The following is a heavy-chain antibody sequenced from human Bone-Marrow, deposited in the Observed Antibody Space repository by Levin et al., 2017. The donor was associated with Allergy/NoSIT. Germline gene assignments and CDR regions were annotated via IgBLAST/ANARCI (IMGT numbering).Heavy chain of an antibody. V-gene: IGHV3-33*01. CDR2: IWNDASKE. CDR1: GFTLSSHG. CDR3: ARDAYYYDSSGYSQHYYYYYGMDV. J-gene: IGHJ6*02. D-gene: IGHD3-22*01. Sequence: PGGSLRLSCAASGFTLSSHGMHWVRQAPGTGLEWVTLIWNDASKEYYADSVKGRFTISRDNSKNTLYLEMNSLRAEDTAVYYCARDAYYYDSSGYSQHYYYYYGMDVWGQGTTVTVSS.